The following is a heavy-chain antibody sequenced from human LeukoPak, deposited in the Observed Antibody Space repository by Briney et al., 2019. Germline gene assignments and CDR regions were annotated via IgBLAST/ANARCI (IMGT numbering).Heavy chain of an antibody. V-gene: IGHV3-7*01. Sequence: TGGSLRLSCAASGFTFSNSWMSWVRQAPGKGLEWVAYIKKTGSETYYVDSVKGRFTITRDNARNSLFLQMNSLRAEDTAVYYCAREDGYCSGGNCYSYFDSWGQGTLDTVSS. D-gene: IGHD2-15*01. J-gene: IGHJ4*02. CDR2: IKKTGSET. CDR1: GFTFSNSW. CDR3: AREDGYCSGGNCYSYFDS.